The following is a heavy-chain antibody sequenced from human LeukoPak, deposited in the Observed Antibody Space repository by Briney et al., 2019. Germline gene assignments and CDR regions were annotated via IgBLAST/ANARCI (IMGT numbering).Heavy chain of an antibody. J-gene: IGHJ4*02. CDR3: TRDRLFSEETTMINIDY. CDR1: GFTFSGYY. Sequence: GGSLRLSCAASGFTFSGYYMSWIRQAPGKGLAWVSYISNSDSYTNYADSVRGQFTISRDNAKNSLYLQMNSLRAEDTAVYYCTRDRLFSEETTMINIDYWGQGTLVTVSS. CDR2: ISNSDSYT. V-gene: IGHV3-11*06. D-gene: IGHD5-18*01.